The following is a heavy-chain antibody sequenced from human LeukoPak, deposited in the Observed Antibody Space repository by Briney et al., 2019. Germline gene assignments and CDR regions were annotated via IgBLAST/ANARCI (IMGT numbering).Heavy chain of an antibody. V-gene: IGHV3-49*03. CDR1: GFTFGDYS. CDR2: IRNKASGGTT. CDR3: TRDRIMTDF. Sequence: GGSLRLSCTASGFTFGDYSMTWFRQAPGKGLEWVSFIRNKASGGTTEHAASVRGRFTTSRDDSKSIAYLQMNSLRTEDTALYYCTRDRIMTDFWGQGTLVTVSS. J-gene: IGHJ4*02. D-gene: IGHD2-15*01.